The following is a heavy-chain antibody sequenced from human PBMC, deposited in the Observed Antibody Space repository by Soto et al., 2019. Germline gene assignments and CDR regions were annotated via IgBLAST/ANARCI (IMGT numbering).Heavy chain of an antibody. J-gene: IGHJ6*02. D-gene: IGHD4-17*01. V-gene: IGHV4-59*01. CDR3: ARSYGDYVLFEDYYYGMDV. Sequence: SETLSLTCTVSGGSISSYYWSWIRQPPGKGLEWIGYIYYSGSTNYNPSLKSRVTISVDTSKNQFSLKLSSVTAADTAVYYCARSYGDYVLFEDYYYGMDVWGQGTTVTVSS. CDR2: IYYSGST. CDR1: GGSISSYY.